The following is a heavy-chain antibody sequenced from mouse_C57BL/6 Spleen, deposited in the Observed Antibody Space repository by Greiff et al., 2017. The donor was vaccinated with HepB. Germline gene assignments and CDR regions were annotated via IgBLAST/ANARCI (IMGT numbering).Heavy chain of an antibody. CDR3: ARVHLLLRDFDY. D-gene: IGHD1-1*01. CDR2: ISDGGSYT. CDR1: GFTFSSYA. J-gene: IGHJ2*01. V-gene: IGHV5-4*01. Sequence: EVQGVESGGGLVKPGGSLKLSCAASGFTFSSYAMSWVRQTPEKRLEWVATISDGGSYTYYPDNVKGRFTISRDNAKNNLYLQMSHLKSEDTAMYYCARVHLLLRDFDYWGQGTTLTVSS.